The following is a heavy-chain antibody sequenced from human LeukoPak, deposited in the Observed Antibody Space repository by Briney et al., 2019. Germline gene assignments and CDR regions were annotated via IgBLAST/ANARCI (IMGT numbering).Heavy chain of an antibody. Sequence: SVKLSCKASGGTFSSYAISWVRQAPGQGLEWIGGIIPIFGTANYAQKFQGRVTITADESTSTAYMELSSLRSEDTAVYYCARVLVLQDYGDYGFDYWGQGTLVTVSS. V-gene: IGHV1-69*01. CDR3: ARVLVLQDYGDYGFDY. D-gene: IGHD4-17*01. J-gene: IGHJ4*02. CDR1: GGTFSSYA. CDR2: IIPIFGTA.